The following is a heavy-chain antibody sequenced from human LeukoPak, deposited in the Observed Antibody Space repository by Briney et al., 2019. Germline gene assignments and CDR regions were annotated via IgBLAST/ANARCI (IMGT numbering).Heavy chain of an antibody. V-gene: IGHV4-61*02. D-gene: IGHD2-2*03. CDR1: GGSISSGSYY. CDR3: AREEWI. CDR2: IYTSGST. J-gene: IGHJ4*02. Sequence: SETLSLTCTVSGGSISSGSYYWSWIRQPAGKGLEWIERIYTSGSTNYNPSLKSRVTISVYSSKNLFSLKLTSVTAADTAVSYCAREEWIWGQGTLVTVSS.